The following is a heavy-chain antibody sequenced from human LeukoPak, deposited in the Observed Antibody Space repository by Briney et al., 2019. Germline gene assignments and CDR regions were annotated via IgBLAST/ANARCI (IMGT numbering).Heavy chain of an antibody. J-gene: IGHJ6*02. CDR3: ARHVLAWGGGVDV. V-gene: IGHV4-39*01. CDR1: SHSINSSSDY. Sequence: SDPLSLTCTVSSHSINSSSDYWGWIRQPPGKGLEWLGCIYYSGSTYYNPSGQSRLLISVDTSKNQFSLKLSSVTAADTAVYYCARHVLAWGGGVDVWGQGTTVTVSS. CDR2: IYYSGST. D-gene: IGHD3-3*02.